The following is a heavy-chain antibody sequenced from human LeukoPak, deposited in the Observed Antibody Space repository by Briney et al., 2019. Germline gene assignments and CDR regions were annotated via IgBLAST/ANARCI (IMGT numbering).Heavy chain of an antibody. CDR1: GGPISSSSYY. CDR2: IYYSGST. D-gene: IGHD3-3*01. Sequence: PSETLSLTCTVSGGPISSSSYYWGWIRQPPGKGLEWIGSIYYSGSTYYNPSLKSRVTISVDTSKNQFSLKLSSVTAADTAVYYCARHETYYDFWSGYFWFDPWGQGTLVTVSS. J-gene: IGHJ5*02. CDR3: ARHETYYDFWSGYFWFDP. V-gene: IGHV4-39*01.